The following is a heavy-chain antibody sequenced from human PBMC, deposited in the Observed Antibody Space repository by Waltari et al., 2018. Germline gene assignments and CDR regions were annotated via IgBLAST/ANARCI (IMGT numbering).Heavy chain of an antibody. D-gene: IGHD3-22*01. Sequence: LVQSGEEVKKPGASVKVSCKASGYTFTGYAILWVRQAPGQGLEWMGRINPKNGDTHYAQKFQGRVAMTTDTSTNTAFMELHSLRSDDTAVYYCLRDSSGSHFDYWGQGTLVTVSS. CDR1: GYTFTGYA. J-gene: IGHJ4*02. CDR3: LRDSSGSHFDY. CDR2: INPKNGDT. V-gene: IGHV1-2*06.